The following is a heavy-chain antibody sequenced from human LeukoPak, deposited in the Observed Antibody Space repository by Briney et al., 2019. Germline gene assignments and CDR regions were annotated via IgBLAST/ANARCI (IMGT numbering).Heavy chain of an antibody. CDR2: IYHSGST. J-gene: IGHJ6*03. V-gene: IGHV4-39*07. CDR1: GGSISSSTYY. Sequence: PSETLSLTCTVSGGSISSSTYYWGWIRQPPGKGLEWIGSIYHSGSTYYNPSLKSRVTISVDTSKNQFSLKLSSVTAADTAVYYCAYRSGSSSYYYYYMDVWGKGTTVTVSS. D-gene: IGHD1-26*01. CDR3: AYRSGSSSYYYYYMDV.